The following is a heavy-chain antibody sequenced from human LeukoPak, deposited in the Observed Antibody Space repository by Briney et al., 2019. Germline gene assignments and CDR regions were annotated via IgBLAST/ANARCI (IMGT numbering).Heavy chain of an antibody. V-gene: IGHV4-59*08. CDR1: GASISSYY. J-gene: IGHJ4*02. Sequence: PSETLSLTCTVSGASISSYYWSWVRQPPGKGLEWIGYSHYSGSTNYNPSLKSRVTISLDTSKNQFSLKLNSVTAADTAVYYCARLPGYSYGLDYWGQGTLVTVSS. CDR2: SHYSGST. CDR3: ARLPGYSYGLDY. D-gene: IGHD5-18*01.